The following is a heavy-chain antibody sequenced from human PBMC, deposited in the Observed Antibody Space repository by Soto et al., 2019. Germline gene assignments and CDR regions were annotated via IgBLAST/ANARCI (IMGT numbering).Heavy chain of an antibody. Sequence: GESLKISCKGSGYSFTSYWIGWVRQMPGKGLEWMGIIYPGDSDTRYSPSFQGQVTISADKSISTAYLQWSSLKASDTAMYYCARRPIYSSSWDHHSPFDYWGQGTLVTVSS. J-gene: IGHJ4*02. V-gene: IGHV5-51*01. CDR3: ARRPIYSSSWDHHSPFDY. D-gene: IGHD6-13*01. CDR1: GYSFTSYW. CDR2: IYPGDSDT.